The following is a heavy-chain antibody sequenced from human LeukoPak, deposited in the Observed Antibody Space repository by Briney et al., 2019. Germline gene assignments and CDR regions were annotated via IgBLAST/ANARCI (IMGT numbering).Heavy chain of an antibody. CDR3: ASYSYCGGDCNVPFDY. V-gene: IGHV5-51*01. Sequence: GESLKISCKGSGYSFTSYWIGWVRQMPGKGLEWIGIIYPGDSDTRYSPSFQGQVTISADKSVSTAYLQWSSLKASDTVMYYCASYSYCGGDCNVPFDYGGGASLATVSS. J-gene: IGHJ4*02. D-gene: IGHD2-21*02. CDR2: IYPGDSDT. CDR1: GYSFTSYW.